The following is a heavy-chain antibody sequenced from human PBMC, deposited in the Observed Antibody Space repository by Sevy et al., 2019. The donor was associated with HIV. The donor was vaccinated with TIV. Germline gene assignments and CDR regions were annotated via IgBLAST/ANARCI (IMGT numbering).Heavy chain of an antibody. CDR2: FDTEDGET. J-gene: IGHJ3*02. CDR3: ATAPGRVTNFDAFDI. Sequence: ASVKVSCKVSGYTLTELSMHSVRQAPGKGLEWMGGFDTEDGETIYAQKFQGRVTMTEDTSTDTAYMELSSLRSEDTAVYYCATAPGRVTNFDAFDIWGQGTMVTVSS. V-gene: IGHV1-24*01. CDR1: GYTLTELS. D-gene: IGHD1-1*01.